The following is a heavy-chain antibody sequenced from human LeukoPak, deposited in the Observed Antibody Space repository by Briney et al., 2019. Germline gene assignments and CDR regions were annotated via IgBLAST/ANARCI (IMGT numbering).Heavy chain of an antibody. CDR3: ARARRYYYDSSGYYDAFDI. J-gene: IGHJ3*02. D-gene: IGHD3-22*01. V-gene: IGHV1-24*01. Sequence: ASVKVSCKVSGYTLTELSMHWVRQAPGKGLEWMGGFDPEDGETIYAQKFQGRVTMTEDTSTDTAYMELRSLRSDDTAVYYCARARRYYYDSSGYYDAFDIWGQGTMVTVSS. CDR2: FDPEDGET. CDR1: GYTLTELS.